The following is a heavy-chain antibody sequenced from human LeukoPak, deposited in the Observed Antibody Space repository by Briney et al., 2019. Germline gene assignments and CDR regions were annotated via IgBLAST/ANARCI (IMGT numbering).Heavy chain of an antibody. V-gene: IGHV3-74*01. D-gene: IGHD3-10*01. CDR3: TRGFREGFDV. Sequence: GGSLRLSCVASGFTFYAYWIHWVRQVPGKELVSVSRINTHGTTINYADSVEGRFTVSRDNARNTVYLQMNNLKSEDTSIYYCTRGFREGFDVWGQGTMVTVS. J-gene: IGHJ3*01. CDR2: INTHGTTI. CDR1: GFTFYAYW.